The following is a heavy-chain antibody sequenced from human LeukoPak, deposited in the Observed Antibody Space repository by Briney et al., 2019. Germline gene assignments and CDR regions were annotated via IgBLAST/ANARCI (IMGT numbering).Heavy chain of an antibody. D-gene: IGHD6-13*01. Sequence: NSSETLSLTCTVSGGSISSGGYYWSWIRQHPGKGLEWIGYIYYSGSTYYNPSLKSRVTISVDTSKNQFSLKLSSVTAADTAVYYCARKWGSSSWYPPLFDYWGQGTLVTVSS. CDR1: GGSISSGGYY. J-gene: IGHJ4*02. V-gene: IGHV4-31*03. CDR3: ARKWGSSSWYPPLFDY. CDR2: IYYSGST.